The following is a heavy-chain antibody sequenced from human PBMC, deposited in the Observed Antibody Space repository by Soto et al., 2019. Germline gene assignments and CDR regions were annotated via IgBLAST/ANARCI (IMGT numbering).Heavy chain of an antibody. J-gene: IGHJ4*02. CDR2: IYYLGST. V-gene: IGHV4-59*01. Sequence: PSETLSLTCTVSGDSMSEYYWSWVRQSPGKGLEWIGYIYYLGSTDYNPSLKSRVTISVDTSKRQFSLKLNSVTAADTAIYYCARDGYDGSGSPYPAYWGPGIQVTVSS. D-gene: IGHD3-10*01. CDR1: GDSMSEYY. CDR3: ARDGYDGSGSPYPAY.